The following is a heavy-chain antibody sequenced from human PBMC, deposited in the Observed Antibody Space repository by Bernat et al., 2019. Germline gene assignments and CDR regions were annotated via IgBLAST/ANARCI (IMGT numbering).Heavy chain of an antibody. CDR3: ARDGYRYGYGGYGLDV. D-gene: IGHD5-18*01. V-gene: IGHV4-59*01. Sequence: QVQLQESGPGLVKPSETLSLICTVSGGSISSYYWSWIRQPPGKGLEWIGYINYSGSTNYNPSLKSRVTISIDTSKNQFSLKLSSVTAADTAVYYCARDGYRYGYGGYGLDVLGPGTTVTVS. CDR2: INYSGST. CDR1: GGSISSYY. J-gene: IGHJ6*02.